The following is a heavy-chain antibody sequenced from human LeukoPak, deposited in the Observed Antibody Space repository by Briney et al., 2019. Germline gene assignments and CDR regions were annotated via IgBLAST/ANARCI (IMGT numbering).Heavy chain of an antibody. CDR3: ARRYCRGGSCRFDP. D-gene: IGHD2-15*01. Sequence: GGSLRLSCSASGFTFSRYAMHWARQAPGKGLEYVSAIGTNGNTYYADSVKGRFTTSRDNSKNTLYLQMNSLRAEDTAVYYCARRYCRGGSCRFDPWGQGTLVTVSS. CDR2: IGTNGNT. V-gene: IGHV3-64*04. CDR1: GFTFSRYA. J-gene: IGHJ5*02.